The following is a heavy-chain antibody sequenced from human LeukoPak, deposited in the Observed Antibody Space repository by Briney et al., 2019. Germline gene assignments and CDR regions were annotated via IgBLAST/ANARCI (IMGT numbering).Heavy chain of an antibody. CDR2: VSISSGTI. V-gene: IGHV3-48*04. J-gene: IGHJ3*01. CDR3: AQYSSSTYAFDF. Sequence: GGSLRLSCAASGFTFSGHNMNWVRQAPGKGLEWISFVSISSGTIYYADSVKGRFRISRDNAKSSLDLEMNSLRAEDTAVYYCAQYSSSTYAFDFWGQGTMVTVSS. D-gene: IGHD2-2*01. CDR1: GFTFSGHN.